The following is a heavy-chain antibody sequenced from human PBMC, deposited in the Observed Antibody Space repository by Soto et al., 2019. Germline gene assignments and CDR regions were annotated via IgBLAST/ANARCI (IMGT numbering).Heavy chain of an antibody. CDR3: GTDSVSDWRPGVGY. CDR1: GVSFSDST. CDR2: IIPILGIP. D-gene: IGHD6-19*01. Sequence: QVLLVQSGAEVKKPGSSVKVSCKASGVSFSDSTISWVRQAPGQGLEWMGKIIPILGIPNFAQKFQGRVTITAYKSTSTAYMELSSLRSEDTAVYYCGTDSVSDWRPGVGYWGQGTLVTVSS. J-gene: IGHJ4*02. V-gene: IGHV1-69*04.